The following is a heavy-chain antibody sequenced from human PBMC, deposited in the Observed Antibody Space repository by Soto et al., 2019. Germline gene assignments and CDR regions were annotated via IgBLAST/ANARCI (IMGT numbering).Heavy chain of an antibody. D-gene: IGHD3-22*01. CDR3: ARGGAFAYDTSGYSVY. V-gene: IGHV1-2*02. CDR2: INPKSGGT. CDR1: GYTFSAYY. J-gene: IGHJ4*02. Sequence: ASVKVSCQTSGYTFSAYYMHWVRQAPGQGLEWMGGINPKSGGTLYAQKFQGRVTMTRDTSISTAYMELSRLRSDDTAVYYCARGGAFAYDTSGYSVYWGQGTLVTVSS.